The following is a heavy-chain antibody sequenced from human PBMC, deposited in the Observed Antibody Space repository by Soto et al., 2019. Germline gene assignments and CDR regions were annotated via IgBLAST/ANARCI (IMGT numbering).Heavy chain of an antibody. CDR2: IYYSGST. V-gene: IGHV4-59*08. CDR3: AVASGWFDP. J-gene: IGHJ5*02. CDR1: GGSISSYY. Sequence: QVQLQESGPGLVKPSETLSLTCTVSGGSISSYYWSWIRQPPGKGLEWIGYIYYSGSTNYNPSLEGRVTISVDTSKNQFSLRLSSVTAADAAVYYCAVASGWFDPWGQGTLVTVSS. D-gene: IGHD6-25*01.